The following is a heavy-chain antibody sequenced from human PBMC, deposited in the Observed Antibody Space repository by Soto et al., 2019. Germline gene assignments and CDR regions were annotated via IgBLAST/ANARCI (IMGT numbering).Heavy chain of an antibody. D-gene: IGHD6-13*01. CDR2: INHSGST. CDR3: ARGRQLDYYYYGMDV. J-gene: IGHJ6*02. CDR1: GGSFSCYY. V-gene: IGHV4-34*01. Sequence: PSETLSLTCAVYGGSFSCYYWSWIRQPPGKGLEWIGEINHSGSTNYNPSLKSRVTISVDTSKNQFSLKLSSVTAADTAVYYCARGRQLDYYYYGMDVWGQGTTVTVSS.